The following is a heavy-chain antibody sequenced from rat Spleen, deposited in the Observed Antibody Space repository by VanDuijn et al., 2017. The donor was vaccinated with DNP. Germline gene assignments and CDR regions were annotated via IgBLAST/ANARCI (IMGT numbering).Heavy chain of an antibody. CDR1: GFTFSDYA. Sequence: EVQLVESGGGLVQPGNSLKLSCAASGFTFSDYAMAWVRQSPKKGLEWVATIISDGTKTYYRDSVKGRFTISRDNAKSTLYLQMDSLRSEDTATYYCATHKGASSSYALDAWGQGTSVTVSS. J-gene: IGHJ4*01. CDR3: ATHKGASSSYALDA. D-gene: IGHD1-11*01. CDR2: IISDGTKT. V-gene: IGHV5S10*01.